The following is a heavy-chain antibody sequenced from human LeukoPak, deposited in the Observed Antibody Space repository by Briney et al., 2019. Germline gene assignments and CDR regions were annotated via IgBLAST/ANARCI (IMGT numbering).Heavy chain of an antibody. CDR3: AKDAYYYDSSGYDY. CDR2: ISYDGSNK. Sequence: PGGSLRLSCAASGFTFSSYAMSWVRQAPGKGLEWVAVISYDGSNKYYADSVKGRFTISRDNSKNTLYLQMNSLRAEDTAVYYCAKDAYYYDSSGYDYWGQGTLVTVSS. D-gene: IGHD3-22*01. V-gene: IGHV3-30*18. CDR1: GFTFSSYA. J-gene: IGHJ4*02.